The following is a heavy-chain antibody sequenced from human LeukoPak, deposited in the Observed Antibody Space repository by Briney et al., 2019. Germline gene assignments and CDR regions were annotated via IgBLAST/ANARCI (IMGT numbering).Heavy chain of an antibody. D-gene: IGHD3-10*01. Sequence: PGGSLRLSCAASGFTFDDYGMSWVRQAPGQGLEWVSGINWNGGRTGYADSVKGRFTISRDNAKKSLYVQMNSLRAEDTALYYCAREYYGSGSYYNVGYWGQGTLGTVSS. V-gene: IGHV3-20*04. CDR1: GFTFDDYG. CDR3: AREYYGSGSYYNVGY. CDR2: INWNGGRT. J-gene: IGHJ4*02.